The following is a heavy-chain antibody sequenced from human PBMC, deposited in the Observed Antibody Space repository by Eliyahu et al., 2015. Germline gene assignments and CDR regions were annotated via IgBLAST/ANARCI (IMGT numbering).Heavy chain of an antibody. J-gene: IGHJ5*02. D-gene: IGHD2-2*01. V-gene: IGHV4-59*01. CDR1: GGSISSYY. CDR3: ARGTVLGYCSSTSCYVAWFDP. Sequence: QVQLQXSGPGLVKPSETLSLTCTXSGGSISSYYWXWIRQPPGKGLEWIGYIYYSGSTNYNPSLKSRVTISVDTSKNQFSLKLSSVTAADTAVYYCARGTVLGYCSSTSCYVAWFDPWGQGTLVTVSS. CDR2: IYYSGST.